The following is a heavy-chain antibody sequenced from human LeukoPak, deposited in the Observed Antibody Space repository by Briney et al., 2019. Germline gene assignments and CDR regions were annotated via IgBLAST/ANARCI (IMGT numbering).Heavy chain of an antibody. CDR2: IWYDGSNK. CDR3: ARGHSYYDSGAYYMHN. V-gene: IGHV3-33*01. D-gene: IGHD3-22*01. J-gene: IGHJ4*02. CDR1: GFTFSTYG. Sequence: GGSLRLSFAASGFTFSTYGMHWVRQAPGKGLEWVAVIWYDGSNKYYAASVKGRFTVSRDNSENTLFLQMNSLRAEDTAVYYCARGHSYYDSGAYYMHNWGQGTLVTVSS.